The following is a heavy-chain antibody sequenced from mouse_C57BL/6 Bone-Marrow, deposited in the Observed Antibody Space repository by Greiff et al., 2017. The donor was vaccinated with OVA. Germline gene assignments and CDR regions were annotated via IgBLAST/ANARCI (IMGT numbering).Heavy chain of an antibody. J-gene: IGHJ3*01. V-gene: IGHV2-2*01. CDR3: AREGDWGNYRAWFAY. D-gene: IGHD2-1*01. Sequence: VMLVESGPGLVQPSQSLSITCTVSGFSLTSYGVHWVRQSPGKGLEWLGVIWSGGSTDYNAAFISRLSISKDNSKSQVFFKMNSLQADDTAIYYCAREGDWGNYRAWFAYWGQGTLVTVSA. CDR1: GFSLTSYG. CDR2: IWSGGST.